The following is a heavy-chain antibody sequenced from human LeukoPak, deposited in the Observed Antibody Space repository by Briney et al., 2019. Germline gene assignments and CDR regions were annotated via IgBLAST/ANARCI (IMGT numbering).Heavy chain of an antibody. Sequence: SETLSLTCTVSGGSISSYYWSWIRQPPGEGLEWIGYIYYSGSTNYNPSLKSRVTISVDTSQNQFSLKLSSVTAADTAVYYCARVAAAGPLYGMDVWGQGTTVTVSS. D-gene: IGHD6-13*01. CDR2: IYYSGST. V-gene: IGHV4-59*01. CDR3: ARVAAAGPLYGMDV. J-gene: IGHJ6*02. CDR1: GGSISSYY.